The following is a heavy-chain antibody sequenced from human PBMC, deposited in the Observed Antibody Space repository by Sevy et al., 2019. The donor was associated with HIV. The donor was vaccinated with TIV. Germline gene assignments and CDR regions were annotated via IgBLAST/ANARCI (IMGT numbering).Heavy chain of an antibody. V-gene: IGHV1-8*02. J-gene: IGHJ6*02. Sequence: ASVKVSCKASGDTFITYDINWVRQATGQGLEWMGWMSPKSGNTGLAQKFQGRLTMTRDTSISTAYMELGSLRSEDTGGYYWRSGGSGDVWNYEYYYYGLDVWGQGTTVTVSS. CDR2: MSPKSGNT. CDR1: GDTFITYD. CDR3: RSGGSGDVWNYEYYYYGLDV. D-gene: IGHD3-3*01.